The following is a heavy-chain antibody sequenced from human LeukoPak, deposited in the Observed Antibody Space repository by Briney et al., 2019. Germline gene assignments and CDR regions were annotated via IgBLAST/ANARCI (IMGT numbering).Heavy chain of an antibody. D-gene: IGHD3-22*01. Sequence: PGGSLRLSCAASGFTFSSYAMSWVRQAPGKGLEWVSAISGSGGSTYYADSVKGLFTISRDNSKNTLYLQMNSLRAEDTAVYYCARDGKDSSGYYFGDSWGQGTLVTVSS. CDR3: ARDGKDSSGYYFGDS. J-gene: IGHJ4*02. CDR1: GFTFSSYA. V-gene: IGHV3-23*01. CDR2: ISGSGGST.